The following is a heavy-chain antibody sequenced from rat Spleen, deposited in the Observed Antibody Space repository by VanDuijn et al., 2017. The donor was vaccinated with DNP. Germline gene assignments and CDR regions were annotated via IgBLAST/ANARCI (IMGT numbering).Heavy chain of an antibody. CDR1: GFIFSNYW. J-gene: IGHJ4*01. CDR3: ARKILRGVMDA. CDR2: ISYDGSST. D-gene: IGHD1-6*01. V-gene: IGHV5-31*01. Sequence: EVQLVESGGGPVQPGRSLKLSCVASGFIFSNYWMTWIRQAPGKGLEWVSTISYDGSSTYYRESVKGRFTISRDNAKSTLYLQMDSLRSEDTATYYCARKILRGVMDAWGQGTSVTVSS.